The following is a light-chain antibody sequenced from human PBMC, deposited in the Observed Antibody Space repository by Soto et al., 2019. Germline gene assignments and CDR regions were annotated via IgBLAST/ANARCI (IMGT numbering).Light chain of an antibody. J-gene: IGLJ2*01. CDR1: SSDVGAYNY. Sequence: QSALTQPASVSGSPGQSITISCTGTSSDVGAYNYVSRYQQNPGNAPKLMIYDVSDRPSGVSNRFSGSKSGNTASLTISGLQAEDESDYYCSAYTTSHTVVFGGGTKLTVL. CDR3: SAYTTSHTVV. CDR2: DVS. V-gene: IGLV2-14*03.